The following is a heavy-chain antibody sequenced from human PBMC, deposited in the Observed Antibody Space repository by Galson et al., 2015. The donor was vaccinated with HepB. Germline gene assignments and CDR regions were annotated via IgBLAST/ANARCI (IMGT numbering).Heavy chain of an antibody. Sequence: SVKVSCKASGGTFSSYAISWVRQAPGQGLEWMGGIIPIFGTANYAQKFQGRVTITADKSTSTAYMELSSLRSEDTAVYYCAKRVLMVYAFDYWGQGTLVTVSS. V-gene: IGHV1-69*06. CDR2: IIPIFGTA. CDR1: GGTFSSYA. J-gene: IGHJ4*02. D-gene: IGHD2-8*01. CDR3: AKRVLMVYAFDY.